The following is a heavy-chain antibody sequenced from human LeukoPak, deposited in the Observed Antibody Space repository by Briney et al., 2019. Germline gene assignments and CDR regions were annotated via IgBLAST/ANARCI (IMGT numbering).Heavy chain of an antibody. CDR2: IWYDGRTK. J-gene: IGHJ4*02. Sequence: PGGSLRLSCEVSGFIFSNYGMHWVRQAPGKGLEWVALIWYDGRTKFHADSVRGRFTISRDNSANTLYLQMSSLRVEDTAVYYCAREWVRIAVAGGPGYWGQGALVTVSS. V-gene: IGHV3-33*01. CDR3: AREWVRIAVAGGPGY. CDR1: GFIFSNYG. D-gene: IGHD6-19*01.